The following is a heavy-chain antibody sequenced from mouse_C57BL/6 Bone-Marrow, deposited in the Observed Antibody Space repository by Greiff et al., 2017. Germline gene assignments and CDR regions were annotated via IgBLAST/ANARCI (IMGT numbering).Heavy chain of an antibody. Sequence: VHLVESGAELVRPGTSVKMSCKASGYTFTNYWIGWAKQRPGHGLEWIGDIYPGGGYTNYNEKFKGKATLTADKSSSTAYMQFSSLTSEDSAIYYCARRNYAMDYWGQGTSVTVSS. CDR2: IYPGGGYT. J-gene: IGHJ4*01. CDR1: GYTFTNYW. CDR3: ARRNYAMDY. V-gene: IGHV1-63*01.